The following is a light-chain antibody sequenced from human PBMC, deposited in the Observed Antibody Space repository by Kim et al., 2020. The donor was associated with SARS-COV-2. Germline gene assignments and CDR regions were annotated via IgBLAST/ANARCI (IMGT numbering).Light chain of an antibody. CDR3: QLRSNWPPLT. CDR2: DAS. V-gene: IGKV3-11*01. CDR1: QSDNNY. Sequence: EIVLTQSPATLSLSPGERATLYCRASQSDNNYLAWYQQKPGQTPRLLIYDASNRATGIPARFSGSGSGTDFTLTISSLEPEYFAVYYYQLRSNWPPLTFGGGTKLDIK. J-gene: IGKJ4*01.